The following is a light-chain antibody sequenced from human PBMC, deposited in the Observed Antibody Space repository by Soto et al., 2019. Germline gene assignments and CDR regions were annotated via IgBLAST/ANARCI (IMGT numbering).Light chain of an antibody. J-gene: IGKJ4*01. V-gene: IGKV1-27*01. CDR1: QGIGVY. CDR3: QKYNRAPLT. CDR2: AAS. Sequence: DIQMTQSPSSLSASLGDRVTITCRASQGIGVYLAWFQQKPGKVPKLLIYAASTLQSGVPSRFSGSGSGTDFTLTISSLQPEVFATYYCQKYNRAPLTFGGGTKVEIK.